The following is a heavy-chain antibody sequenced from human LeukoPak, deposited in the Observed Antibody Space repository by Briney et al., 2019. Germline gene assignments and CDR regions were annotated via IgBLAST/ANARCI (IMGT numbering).Heavy chain of an antibody. J-gene: IGHJ4*02. CDR1: GGSISSYY. Sequence: NPSETLSLTCTVSGGSISSYYWSWIRQPPGKGLEWIGYIYYSGSTNYNPSLKSRVTISVDTSKNQFSLKLSSVTAADTAVYYCARATDYWGQGTLVTASS. V-gene: IGHV4-59*01. CDR2: IYYSGST. CDR3: ARATDY.